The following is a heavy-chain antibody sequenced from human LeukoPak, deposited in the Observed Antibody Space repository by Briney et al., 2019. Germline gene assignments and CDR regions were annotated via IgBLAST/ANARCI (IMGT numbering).Heavy chain of an antibody. CDR1: GFTFSSYD. V-gene: IGHV3-13*01. D-gene: IGHD2-21*01. J-gene: IGHJ6*02. CDR2: IGTLGDT. CDR3: ARASGCGGGRCNLHLGFYYGMDV. Sequence: GGSLRLSCAASGFTFSSYDMHWVRQTAGKGLEWVSAIGTLGDTYYPESVKGRFTISRENARDSLYLQMNSLRAGDTAVYYCARASGCGGGRCNLHLGFYYGMDVWGQGTTVTVSS.